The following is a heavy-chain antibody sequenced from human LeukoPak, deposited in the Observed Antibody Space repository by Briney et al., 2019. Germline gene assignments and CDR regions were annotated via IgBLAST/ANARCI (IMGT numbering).Heavy chain of an antibody. Sequence: SETLSLTCTVSGGSISSYYWSWNRQPPGKGLEWIGYIYYSGSTNYNPSLKSRVTISVDTSKNQFSLKLSSVTAADTAVYYCARIDGYNYDYWGQGTLVTVSS. CDR3: ARIDGYNYDY. V-gene: IGHV4-59*01. CDR1: GGSISSYY. J-gene: IGHJ4*02. CDR2: IYYSGST. D-gene: IGHD5-24*01.